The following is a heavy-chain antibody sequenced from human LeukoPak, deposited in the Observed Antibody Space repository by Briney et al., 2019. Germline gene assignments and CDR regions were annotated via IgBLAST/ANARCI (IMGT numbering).Heavy chain of an antibody. V-gene: IGHV4-59*11. Sequence: PSETLSLTCTVSGGSISSHYWSWIRQPPGKGLGGMGIFYYSGSTNYNPSLKSRVTISVDTSKNQFPVKLSSVTAADTAVYYCARVKVEMATTHGVDFDYWGQGTLVTVSS. CDR3: ARVKVEMATTHGVDFDY. CDR1: GGSISSHY. CDR2: FYYSGST. D-gene: IGHD5-24*01. J-gene: IGHJ4*02.